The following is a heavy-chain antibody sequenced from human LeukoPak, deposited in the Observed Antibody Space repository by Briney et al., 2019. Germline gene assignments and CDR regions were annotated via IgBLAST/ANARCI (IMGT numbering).Heavy chain of an antibody. J-gene: IGHJ5*02. Sequence: GGSLRLSCAASGFTFITYAMSWVRQAPGKGPGWGSAFSPNGGNTYYADSVKGRFTISRDNSKNTLYLQMNSLRVEDTAIYYCEKDLRHRSTCNCYGWFDPWGQGTLVTVSP. D-gene: IGHD2/OR15-2a*01. CDR3: EKDLRHRSTCNCYGWFDP. CDR2: FSPNGGNT. V-gene: IGHV3-23*01. CDR1: GFTFITYA.